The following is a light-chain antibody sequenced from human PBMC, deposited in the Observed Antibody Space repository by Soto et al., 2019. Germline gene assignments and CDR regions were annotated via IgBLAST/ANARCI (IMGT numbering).Light chain of an antibody. CDR1: SSNIGSNT. J-gene: IGLJ1*01. V-gene: IGLV1-44*01. CDR3: AAWDDSLNGYV. CDR2: SNN. Sequence: QSVLTQPPSASGTPGQRGTISYSGSSSNIGSNTVNWYQQLSGTAPKLLIYSNNQRPSGVPDRFSGSKSGTSASLAISGLQSEDEADYYCAAWDDSLNGYVFGTGTKVTVL.